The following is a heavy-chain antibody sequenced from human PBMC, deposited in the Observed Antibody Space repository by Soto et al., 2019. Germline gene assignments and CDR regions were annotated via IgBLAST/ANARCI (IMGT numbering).Heavy chain of an antibody. CDR1: GFTSSNFF. CDR3: ARGVTYYNMGL. J-gene: IGHJ6*02. V-gene: IGHV3-30*03. Sequence: QEQLVESGGGVVQPGRSLRLSCEASGFTSSNFFMHWVRQAPGKGQEWVADISYDGSNTHYADSVKGRFTISRDNFKNTRYLEMNSLRAEDTAVYSCARGVTYYNMGLWGPGATVTVSS. CDR2: ISYDGSNT.